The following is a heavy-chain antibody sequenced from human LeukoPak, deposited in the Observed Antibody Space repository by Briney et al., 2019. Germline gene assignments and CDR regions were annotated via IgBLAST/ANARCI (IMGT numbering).Heavy chain of an antibody. V-gene: IGHV4-59*01. J-gene: IGHJ4*02. CDR1: GGSISSYY. CDR2: IYYSGST. CDR3: ARGIAAADSFDY. Sequence: SETLSLTCTVSGGSISSYYWSWIRQPPGKGLEWIGYIYYSGSTNYNPSLKSRVTISVDTSKNQLSLKVSSVTAADTAVYYCARGIAAADSFDYWGQGTLVTVSS. D-gene: IGHD6-13*01.